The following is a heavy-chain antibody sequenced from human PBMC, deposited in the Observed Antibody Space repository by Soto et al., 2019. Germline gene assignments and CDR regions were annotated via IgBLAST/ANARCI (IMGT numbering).Heavy chain of an antibody. CDR2: INPNGGST. CDR1: GYSFTSQY. V-gene: IGHV1-46*03. CDR3: AREQWLRPGGGGTEPLDI. Sequence: QVQLVQSGAEVKKPGASVKISCEASGYSFTSQYVHWVRQAPGQGLEWMGIINPNGGSTTYAQKCQGRAPMTRATPTSTVYMGLSTLTSGDTAVYYCAREQWLRPGGGGTEPLDIWGQGTMVTVAS. D-gene: IGHD5-12*01. J-gene: IGHJ3*02.